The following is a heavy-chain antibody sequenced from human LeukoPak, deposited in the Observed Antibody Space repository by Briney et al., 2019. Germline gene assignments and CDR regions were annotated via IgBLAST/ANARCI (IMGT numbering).Heavy chain of an antibody. D-gene: IGHD6-13*01. CDR3: AILPGYSSGWYEVNY. Sequence: PGGSLRLSCVVSGFTFSGYAMSWVRQAPGKGLEWVSAISDSGGSTYYADSVKGRFTISRDNSRNTLYLQMNSPRAEDTAVYYCAILPGYSSGWYEVNYWGQGTLVTVSS. V-gene: IGHV3-23*01. CDR1: GFTFSGYA. CDR2: ISDSGGST. J-gene: IGHJ4*02.